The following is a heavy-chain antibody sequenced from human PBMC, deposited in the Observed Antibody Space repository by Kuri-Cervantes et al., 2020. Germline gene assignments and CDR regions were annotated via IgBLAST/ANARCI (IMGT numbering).Heavy chain of an antibody. CDR3: ARAYFKSLHPRLDN. Sequence: SETLSLTCTVSGGSISSYYWSWIRQPPGKGLEWIGYIYYSGSTNYNPSLKSRVTISVDTSKNQFSLKLSSVTAADTAVYYCARAYFKSLHPRLDNWGQGTLVTVSS. V-gene: IGHV4-59*01. D-gene: IGHD3-16*02. CDR2: IYYSGST. J-gene: IGHJ4*02. CDR1: GGSISSYY.